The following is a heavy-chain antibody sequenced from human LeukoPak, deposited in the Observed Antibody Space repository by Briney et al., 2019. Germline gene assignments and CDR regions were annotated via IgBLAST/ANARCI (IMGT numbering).Heavy chain of an antibody. CDR2: IYHSGST. CDR3: ARRPSYGSGSYYRTKAYYFDY. J-gene: IGHJ4*02. V-gene: IGHV4-38-2*02. D-gene: IGHD3-10*01. CDR1: GYSISSGYY. Sequence: SETLSLTCTVSGYSISSGYYWGWIRQPPGKGLEWIGSIYHSGSTFDNPSLKSRVTISVDTSKNQFSLKLSSVTAADTAVYYCARRPSYGSGSYYRTKAYYFDYWGQGTLVTVSS.